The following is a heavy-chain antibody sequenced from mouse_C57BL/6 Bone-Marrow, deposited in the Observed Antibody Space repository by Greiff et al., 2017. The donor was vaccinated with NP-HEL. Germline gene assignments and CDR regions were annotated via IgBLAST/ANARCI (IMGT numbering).Heavy chain of an antibody. CDR3: TTDYYAMDY. V-gene: IGHV14-4*01. CDR1: GFNIKDDY. J-gene: IGHJ4*01. Sequence: EVQLQESGAELVRPGASVKLSCTASGFNIKDDYMHWVKQRPEQGLEWIGWIDPENGDTESASKFQGKATITADTSSNTAYLQLSSLTSEDTAVYYCTTDYYAMDYWGQGTSVTVSS. CDR2: IDPENGDT.